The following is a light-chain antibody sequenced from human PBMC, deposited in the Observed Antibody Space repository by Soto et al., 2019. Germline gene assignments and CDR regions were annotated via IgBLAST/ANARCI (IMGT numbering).Light chain of an antibody. CDR2: GAS. Sequence: EIVLTQSPCTLSLSPGERATLSCRASQSVSSTYLAWYQQKPGQAPRLLIFGASSRATGVPDRFSGSGSGTDFTLTISRLEPEDFAVYYCQHYGGSATFGQGTRLEIK. J-gene: IGKJ5*01. CDR1: QSVSSTY. V-gene: IGKV3-20*01. CDR3: QHYGGSAT.